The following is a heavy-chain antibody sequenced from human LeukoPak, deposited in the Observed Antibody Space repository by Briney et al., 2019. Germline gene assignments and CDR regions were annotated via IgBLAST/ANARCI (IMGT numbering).Heavy chain of an antibody. CDR2: ISGSGGST. CDR1: GFTSSSYA. Sequence: PGGSLRLSCAASGFTSSSYAMSWVRQAPGKGLEWVSVISGSGGSTYYADFVKGRFTISRDNSKNTLYLQMNSLRAEDTAVYYCAKYLPNQLLKGWGQGTLVTVSS. D-gene: IGHD2-2*01. J-gene: IGHJ4*02. V-gene: IGHV3-23*01. CDR3: AKYLPNQLLKG.